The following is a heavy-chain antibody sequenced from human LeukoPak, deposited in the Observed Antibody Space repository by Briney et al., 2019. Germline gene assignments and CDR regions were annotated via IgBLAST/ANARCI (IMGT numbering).Heavy chain of an antibody. CDR1: GFTFSSYW. Sequence: GGSLRLSCAASGFTFSSYWMSWVRQAPGKGLEWVANIKQDGSEKYYVDSVKGRFIISRDNAKNSLYLQMNSLRAEDTAVYYCARETSMVRGVSPIDYWGQGTLVTVSS. CDR2: IKQDGSEK. J-gene: IGHJ4*02. CDR3: ARETSMVRGVSPIDY. D-gene: IGHD3-10*01. V-gene: IGHV3-7*01.